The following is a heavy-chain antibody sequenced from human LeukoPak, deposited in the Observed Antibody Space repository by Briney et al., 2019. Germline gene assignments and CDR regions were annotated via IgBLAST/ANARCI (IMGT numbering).Heavy chain of an antibody. CDR1: GGSIYNHY. J-gene: IGHJ4*02. Sequence: SETLSLTCTVSGGSIYNHYWSWIRQPPGKGLESSGYIYYSGSTIYNPSLKSRVTISVDTSKNQFSLKLTSVTAADTAVYYCARLPSGTLNPPFDYWGQGSLVTVSS. CDR3: ARLPSGTLNPPFDY. D-gene: IGHD3-10*01. CDR2: IYYSGST. V-gene: IGHV4-59*08.